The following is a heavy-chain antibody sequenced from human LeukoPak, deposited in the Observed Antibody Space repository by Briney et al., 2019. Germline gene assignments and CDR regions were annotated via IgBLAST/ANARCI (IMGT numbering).Heavy chain of an antibody. CDR3: AKQLGYCSDGSCYFPY. J-gene: IGHJ4*02. CDR1: GGSVSDINYF. CDR2: ISNNGGYT. V-gene: IGHV3-23*01. Sequence: TSETLSLTCTVSGGSVSDINYFWGWVRQAPGKGLEWVSAISNNGGYTYYADSVQGRFTISRDNSKSTLCLQMNSLRAEDTAVYYCAKQLGYCSDGSCYFPYWGQGTLVTVSS. D-gene: IGHD2-15*01.